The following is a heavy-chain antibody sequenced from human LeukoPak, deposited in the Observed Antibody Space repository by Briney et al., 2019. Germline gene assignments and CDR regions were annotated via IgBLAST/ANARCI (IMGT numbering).Heavy chain of an antibody. J-gene: IGHJ4*02. Sequence: PGGSLRLSCAASGFTFSTYAMSWVRQAPGKGLEWVAVIWYDGSNKYYADPVKGRFTISRDNSKNTLYLQMNSLRAEDTAVYYCARDRNYDYVWGSYRYGPIDYWGQGTLVTVSS. CDR1: GFTFSTYA. CDR3: ARDRNYDYVWGSYRYGPIDY. CDR2: IWYDGSNK. V-gene: IGHV3-33*08. D-gene: IGHD3-16*02.